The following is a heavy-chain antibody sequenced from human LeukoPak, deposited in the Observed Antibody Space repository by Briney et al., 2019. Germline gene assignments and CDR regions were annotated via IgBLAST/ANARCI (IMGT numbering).Heavy chain of an antibody. Sequence: PGRSLRLSCAASGFTFSSYGMHWVRQAPGKGLEWVSAMSGSGGSTYYADSVKGRFTISRDNSKNTLYLQMNSLRAEDTAVYYCAKWGCSGSDCYPFDYWGQGTLVTVSS. CDR3: AKWGCSGSDCYPFDY. CDR1: GFTFSSYG. CDR2: MSGSGGST. V-gene: IGHV3-23*01. J-gene: IGHJ4*02. D-gene: IGHD2-21*02.